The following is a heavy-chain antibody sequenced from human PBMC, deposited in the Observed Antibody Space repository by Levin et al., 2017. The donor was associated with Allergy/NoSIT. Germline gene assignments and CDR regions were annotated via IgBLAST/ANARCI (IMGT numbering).Heavy chain of an antibody. D-gene: IGHD1-1*01. J-gene: IGHJ4*02. V-gene: IGHV5-10-1*01. CDR3: ARQTSDSGTRAPFDH. CDR2: IDPSDSYT. Sequence: GESLKISCKGAGFSFTNHWISWVRLMPGKGLEWMGRIDPSDSYTKYSPSFQGHVTISADKSISTAYLQWSSLKASDSAMYYCARQTSDSGTRAPFDHWGEGTLVTVSS. CDR1: GFSFTNHW.